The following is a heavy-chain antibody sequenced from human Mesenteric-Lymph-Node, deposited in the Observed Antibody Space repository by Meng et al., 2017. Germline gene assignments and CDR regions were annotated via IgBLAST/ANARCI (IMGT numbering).Heavy chain of an antibody. CDR1: GYTFTGYY. CDR3: ARDGNGGSSWYERDAFDI. Sequence: ASVKVSCKASGYTFTGYYMHWVRQAPGQGLERMGWINPNSGGTNYAQKFQGRVTMTRDTSISTAYMELSRLRSDDTAVYYCARDGNGGSSWYERDAFDIWGQGTMVTVSS. D-gene: IGHD6-13*01. J-gene: IGHJ3*02. V-gene: IGHV1-2*02. CDR2: INPNSGGT.